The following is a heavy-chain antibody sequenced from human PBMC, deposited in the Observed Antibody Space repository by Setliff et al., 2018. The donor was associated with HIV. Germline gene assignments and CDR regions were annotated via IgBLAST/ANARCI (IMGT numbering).Heavy chain of an antibody. CDR1: GGSISTGVYY. Sequence: SETLSLTCTVSGGSISTGVYYWSWIRQPAGKGLEWIGRFDSSGGTDYNPSLKSRVTISVDTSKNQFSLKLSSVTAADTAVYYCARGLSFYDPGGFDYWGQGTLVTVSS. D-gene: IGHD3-22*01. J-gene: IGHJ4*02. V-gene: IGHV4-61*02. CDR3: ARGLSFYDPGGFDY. CDR2: FDSSGGT.